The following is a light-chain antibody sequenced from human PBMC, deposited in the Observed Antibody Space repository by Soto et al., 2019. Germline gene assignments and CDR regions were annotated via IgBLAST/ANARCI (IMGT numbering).Light chain of an antibody. CDR2: DAS. J-gene: IGKJ4*01. CDR1: QSVSSY. CDR3: QQRSNWPLT. V-gene: IGKV3-11*01. Sequence: EIKLTQSPATLSWSRESRATLSCLASQSVSSYLAWYQQKPGQAPRLLIYDASNRATGIPARFSGSGSGTDFTLTISSLEPEDFAVYYCQQRSNWPLTFGGGTKVDI.